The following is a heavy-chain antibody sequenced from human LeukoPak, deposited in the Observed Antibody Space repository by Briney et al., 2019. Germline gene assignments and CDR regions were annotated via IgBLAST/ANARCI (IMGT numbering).Heavy chain of an antibody. D-gene: IGHD7-27*01. CDR2: IYTSGST. V-gene: IGHV4-61*02. CDR3: ASRKLGNDY. Sequence: SETLSLTCTVSGGSISSGSYYWSWIRQPAGKGLEWIGRIYTSGSTSYNPSLKSRVTISADTSRDQFSLKLSSVTAADTAVYYCASRKLGNDYWGQGILVTVTS. CDR1: GGSISSGSYY. J-gene: IGHJ4*02.